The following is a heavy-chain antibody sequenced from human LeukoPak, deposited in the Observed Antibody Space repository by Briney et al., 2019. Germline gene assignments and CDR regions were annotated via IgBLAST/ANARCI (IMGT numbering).Heavy chain of an antibody. CDR1: GITVSYNF. CDR3: AKDRYDSSGYCFDY. Sequence: GGSLRLSCAASGITVSYNFMSWVRQAPGKGLEWVSVIYSDSSADYADSVKGRFTISRDNSKNTLYLQMNSLRAEDTAVYYCAKDRYDSSGYCFDYWGQGTLVTVSS. D-gene: IGHD3-22*01. CDR2: IYSDSSA. J-gene: IGHJ4*02. V-gene: IGHV3-53*01.